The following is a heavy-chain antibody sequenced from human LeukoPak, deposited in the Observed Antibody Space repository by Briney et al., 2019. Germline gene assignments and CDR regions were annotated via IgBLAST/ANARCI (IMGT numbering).Heavy chain of an antibody. J-gene: IGHJ1*01. CDR1: DGSISPYY. V-gene: IGHV4-59*01. CDR2: IYHSGST. D-gene: IGHD6-6*01. Sequence: NPSETLSLTCTVSDGSISPYYWNWLRQPPGKGLEWIGYIYHSGSTNYNPSLQSRVTISVDTSKNQFSLNLNSVTAADTAVYYCARGGAARLHFQNWGQGTLVTVSS. CDR3: ARGGAARLHFQN.